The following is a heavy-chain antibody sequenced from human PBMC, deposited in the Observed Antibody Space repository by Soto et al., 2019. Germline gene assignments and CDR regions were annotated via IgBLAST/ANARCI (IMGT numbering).Heavy chain of an antibody. CDR2: IRNRANSHTT. J-gene: IGHJ4*02. CDR3: ATLERIVGGTWDY. D-gene: IGHD1-26*01. V-gene: IGHV3-72*01. CDR1: GFTFSDHY. Sequence: EVQLVESGGGLVQPGGSLRLSCAASGFTFSDHYMDWVRQSPGKGLEWVGRIRNRANSHTTVYAASVKGRFTISRDDSKSPVFLEINSLKTEDTAVYYCATLERIVGGTWDYWGQGTLVTVSS.